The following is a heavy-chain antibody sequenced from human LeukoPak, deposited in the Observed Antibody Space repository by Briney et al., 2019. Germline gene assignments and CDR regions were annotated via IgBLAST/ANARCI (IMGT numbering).Heavy chain of an antibody. CDR1: GIPFSSQG. CDR3: AKSPGTAAGYWFDS. CDR2: VTNSGGDT. Sequence: PGGFPKLSCSTPGIPFSSQGLSRGRQVPGEGPEMVPAVTNSGGDTYYTDSVKGRFTISRDNSNNTLYLQMYSLRAEDTALYYCAKSPGTAAGYWFDSWGQGALVTVSS. J-gene: IGHJ5*01. V-gene: IGHV3-23*01. D-gene: IGHD6-13*01.